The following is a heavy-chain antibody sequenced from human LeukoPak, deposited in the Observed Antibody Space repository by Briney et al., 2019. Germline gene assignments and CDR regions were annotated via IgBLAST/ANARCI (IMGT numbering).Heavy chain of an antibody. J-gene: IGHJ3*02. CDR3: ARSVGATDDAFDI. D-gene: IGHD1-26*01. Sequence: SETLSLTCTVSGGSISSYYWSWIRQPPGKGLEWIGYIYYSGSTNYNPSLKSRVTISVDTSKNQFSLKLSSVTAADTAVYYCARSVGATDDAFDIWGQGTMVTVSS. V-gene: IGHV4-59*01. CDR2: IYYSGST. CDR1: GGSISSYY.